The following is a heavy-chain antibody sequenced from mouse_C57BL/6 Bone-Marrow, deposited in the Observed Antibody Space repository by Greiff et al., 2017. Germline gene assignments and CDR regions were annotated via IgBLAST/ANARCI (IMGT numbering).Heavy chain of an antibody. J-gene: IGHJ2*01. CDR2: IYPRSGNT. CDR3: ARCGSIYYGNYYFDY. D-gene: IGHD2-1*01. Sequence: VQLQQSGAELARPGASVKLSCKASGYTFTSYGISWVKQRTGQGLEWIGEIYPRSGNTYYIEKFKGKATLTADKSSSTAYMELRSLTSEDSAVYFCARCGSIYYGNYYFDYWGQGTTLTVSS. V-gene: IGHV1-81*01. CDR1: GYTFTSYG.